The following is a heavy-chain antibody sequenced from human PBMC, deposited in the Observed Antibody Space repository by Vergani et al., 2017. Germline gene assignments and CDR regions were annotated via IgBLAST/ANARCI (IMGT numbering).Heavy chain of an antibody. CDR2: ISNDGSKK. J-gene: IGHJ6*03. V-gene: IGHV3-30*18. Sequence: QVQLAESGGGRVQPGRSLRLSCAASGFSFSSHAIHWVRQAPGKGLEWVAVISNDGSKKYYADTVKGRFTISRENSKNTLDLKMNSLITQDTAVYYCAKAGSVTSGSLQYNFYMDVWGKGTTVTVS. D-gene: IGHD3-10*01. CDR3: AKAGSVTSGSLQYNFYMDV. CDR1: GFSFSSHA.